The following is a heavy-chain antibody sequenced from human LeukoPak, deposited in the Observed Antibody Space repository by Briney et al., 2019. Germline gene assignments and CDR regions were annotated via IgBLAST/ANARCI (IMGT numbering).Heavy chain of an antibody. CDR3: ASLDILTGYYFDY. Sequence: SETLSLTCTVSGYSIISGHFWGWIRQPPGKGLEWIGSMYHSGSTNYNPSLKSRVTISVDTSKNQFSLKLSSVTAADTAVYYCASLDILTGYYFDYWGQGTLVTVSS. CDR2: MYHSGST. J-gene: IGHJ4*02. V-gene: IGHV4-38-2*02. D-gene: IGHD3-9*01. CDR1: GYSIISGHF.